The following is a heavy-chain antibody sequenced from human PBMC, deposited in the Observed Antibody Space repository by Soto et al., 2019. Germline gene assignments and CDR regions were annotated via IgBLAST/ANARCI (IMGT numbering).Heavy chain of an antibody. D-gene: IGHD3-3*01. CDR2: IRGDGNEL. CDR3: TTDRGFLTFDY. V-gene: IGHV3-7*01. J-gene: IGHJ4*02. Sequence: PGESLKISCAASGFTFSTYGMHWVRQAPGKGPEWLANIRGDGNELNYVDSVKGRFTISIDNAKNTLYLQMNSLRAEDTAVYYCTTDRGFLTFDYWGQGTLVTVSS. CDR1: GFTFSTYG.